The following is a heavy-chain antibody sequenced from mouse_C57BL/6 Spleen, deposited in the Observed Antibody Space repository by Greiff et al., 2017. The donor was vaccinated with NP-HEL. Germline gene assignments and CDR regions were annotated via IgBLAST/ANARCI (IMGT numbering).Heavy chain of an antibody. CDR1: GFTFSDYY. V-gene: IGHV5-12*01. J-gene: IGHJ2*01. CDR2: ISNGGGST. D-gene: IGHD2-4*01. Sequence: EVQLVGSGGGLVQPGGSLKLSCAASGFTFSDYYMYWVRQTPEKRLEWVAYISNGGGSTYYPDTVKGRFTISRDNAKNTLYLQMSSLKSEDTAMYYCARHDYDEEAFDYWGQGTTLTVSS. CDR3: ARHDYDEEAFDY.